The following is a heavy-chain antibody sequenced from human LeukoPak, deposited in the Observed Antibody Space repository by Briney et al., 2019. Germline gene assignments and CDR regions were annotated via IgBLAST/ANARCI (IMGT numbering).Heavy chain of an antibody. D-gene: IGHD3-9*01. CDR2: IYTSGST. Sequence: PSETLSLPCTVSGGSFSSYYWSWIGQPPGKGREWIGYIYTSGSTNYNPSLKSRVTISVDTSKNQFSLKLSSVTAADTAVYYCARDQPTYYDILTGYSPAAFDIWGQGTMVTVSS. J-gene: IGHJ3*02. CDR1: GGSFSSYY. CDR3: ARDQPTYYDILTGYSPAAFDI. V-gene: IGHV4-59*01.